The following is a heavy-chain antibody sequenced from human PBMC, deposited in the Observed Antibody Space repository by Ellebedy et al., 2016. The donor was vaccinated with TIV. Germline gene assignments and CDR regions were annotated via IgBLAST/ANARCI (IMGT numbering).Heavy chain of an antibody. CDR2: ISSSGSTI. CDR1: GFTFSSYE. Sequence: GESLKISCAASGFTFSSYEMNWVRQAPGKGLEWVSYISSSGSTIYYADSVKGRFTISRDNAKNSLYLQMNSLRAEDTALYYCARDPPDSATYHWYFDLWGRGTLVTVSS. V-gene: IGHV3-48*03. CDR3: ARDPPDSATYHWYFDL. J-gene: IGHJ2*01. D-gene: IGHD6-25*01.